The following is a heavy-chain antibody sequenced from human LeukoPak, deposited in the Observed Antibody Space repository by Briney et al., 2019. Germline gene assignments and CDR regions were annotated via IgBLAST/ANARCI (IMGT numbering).Heavy chain of an antibody. V-gene: IGHV1-2*02. Sequence: GASVKVSCKASGDTFTGYYMHWVRQAPGQGLEWIGWINVKSGGTNYAQKFQGSVTVTRDTSIRTAYMELSSLRSDDTALYYCARDSGYPYYFDFWGQGTLVTVSS. CDR1: GDTFTGYY. D-gene: IGHD3-22*01. CDR2: INVKSGGT. CDR3: ARDSGYPYYFDF. J-gene: IGHJ4*02.